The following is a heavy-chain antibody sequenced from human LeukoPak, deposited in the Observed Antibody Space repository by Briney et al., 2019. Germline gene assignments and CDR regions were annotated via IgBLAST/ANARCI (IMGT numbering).Heavy chain of an antibody. CDR2: IYTSGST. D-gene: IGHD3-3*01. V-gene: IGHV4-61*02. J-gene: IGHJ4*02. Sequence: PSETLSLTCTVSGGSISSGSYYWSWIRQPAGKGLEWIGRIYTSGSTNYNPSLKSRVTISVDTSKNQFSLKLSSVTAADTAVYYCARGAYDFWSGSPPDYWGQGALVTVSS. CDR3: ARGAYDFWSGSPPDY. CDR1: GGSISSGSYY.